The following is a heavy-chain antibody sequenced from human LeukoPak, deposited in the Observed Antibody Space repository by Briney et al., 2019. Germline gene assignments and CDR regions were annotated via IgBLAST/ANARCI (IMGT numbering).Heavy chain of an antibody. CDR3: ARDPDGDYDFDY. V-gene: IGHV1-46*01. CDR2: INPSGCST. D-gene: IGHD4-17*01. Sequence: ASVTVSCKASGYTFTRYYMHWLRQAPGQGLEWMGIINPSGCSTIYAQKFQGRVTMTRDTSTSTVYMELSSLRSEDTAVYYCARDPDGDYDFDYWGQGTLVTVSS. CDR1: GYTFTRYY. J-gene: IGHJ4*02.